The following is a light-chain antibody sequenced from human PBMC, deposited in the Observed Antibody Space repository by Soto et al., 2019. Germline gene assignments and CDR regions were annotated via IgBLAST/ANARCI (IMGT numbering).Light chain of an antibody. V-gene: IGLV1-40*01. Sequence: QSVLTQPLSGTGTPEQCVTISCTGRSSNIGAGYAVHWYKQLPGAVLRLVLYLHNTRPSGVPDRISGSQSSTSPSLAITGLQAEDEADYYCESYDTSRMGYVFGTGTKVILL. CDR1: SSNIGAGYA. CDR2: LHN. J-gene: IGLJ1*01. CDR3: ESYDTSRMGYV.